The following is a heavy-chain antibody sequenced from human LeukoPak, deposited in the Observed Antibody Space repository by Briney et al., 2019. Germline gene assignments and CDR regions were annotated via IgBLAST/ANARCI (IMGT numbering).Heavy chain of an antibody. V-gene: IGHV4-59*07. J-gene: IGHJ3*02. CDR2: TYYSGST. Sequence: SDTLSLTCTVSGGSISSYYWSWIRQPPGKGLECIGYTYYSGSTNYNPSLKSRVTISVDTSKNQFSLKLSSVTAADTAVYYCAGALVVVSDAFDIWGQGTMVTVSS. CDR3: AGALVVVSDAFDI. CDR1: GGSISSYY. D-gene: IGHD3-22*01.